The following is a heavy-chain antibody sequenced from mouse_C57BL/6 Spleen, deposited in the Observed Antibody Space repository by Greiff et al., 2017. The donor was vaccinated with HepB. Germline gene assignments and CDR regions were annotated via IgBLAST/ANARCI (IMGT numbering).Heavy chain of an antibody. J-gene: IGHJ1*03. CDR1: GFTFSSYA. CDR2: ISDGGSYT. Sequence: DVQLVESGGGLVKPGGSLKLSCAASGFTFSSYAMSWVRQTPEKRLEWVATISDGGSYTYYPDNVKGRFTISRDNAKNNLYLQMSHLKSEDTAMYYCARGRYGNWYFDVWGTGTTVTVSS. D-gene: IGHD2-10*02. V-gene: IGHV5-4*01. CDR3: ARGRYGNWYFDV.